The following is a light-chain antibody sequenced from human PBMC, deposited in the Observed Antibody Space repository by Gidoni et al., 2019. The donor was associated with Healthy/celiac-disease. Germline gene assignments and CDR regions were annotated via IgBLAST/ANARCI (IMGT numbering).Light chain of an antibody. J-gene: IGKJ1*01. CDR3: MQGTHWP. CDR2: NVS. CDR1: QSFVYSEGNTY. V-gene: IGKV2-30*01. Sequence: DVVMTQSPLSLHVTLGQPASISCSSSQSFVYSEGNTYLTWCSQRPGQSPRRLIYNVSHRASWVPDRFSGSGSGTDFTLKIIVVDAEDVVVYYCMQGTHWPIGQGTKVEIK.